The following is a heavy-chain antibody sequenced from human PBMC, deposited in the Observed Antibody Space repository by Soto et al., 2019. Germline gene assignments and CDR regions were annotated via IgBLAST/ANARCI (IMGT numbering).Heavy chain of an antibody. CDR1: GYTFSNYG. J-gene: IGHJ5*02. Sequence: QVQLVQSGGEVKRPGASVKVSCKTSGYTFSNYGITWVRQAPGQPLEWLGWISLDSDGTNCAQKFQGRVSMTTDTSTTTAYMELRSLRSDDTAVYYCARVVPGAEAWFGPWGQGTLVTVSS. D-gene: IGHD2-2*01. CDR3: ARVVPGAEAWFGP. CDR2: ISLDSDGT. V-gene: IGHV1-18*01.